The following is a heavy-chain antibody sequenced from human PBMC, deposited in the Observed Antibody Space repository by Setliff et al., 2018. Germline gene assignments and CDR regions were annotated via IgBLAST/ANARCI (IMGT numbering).Heavy chain of an antibody. CDR2: IGGSSNTR. CDR1: GFSFSSYT. J-gene: IGHJ4*02. CDR3: AKVGIFGGGYFDL. Sequence: GGSLRLSCAASGFSFSSYTMNWVRQAPGKGLEWISSIGGSSNTRFYADSVKGRFTISRDNAKNSRYLQMSSLRAEDTVVYYCAKVGIFGGGYFDLWGLETLVAVSS. V-gene: IGHV3-48*01. D-gene: IGHD3-3*01.